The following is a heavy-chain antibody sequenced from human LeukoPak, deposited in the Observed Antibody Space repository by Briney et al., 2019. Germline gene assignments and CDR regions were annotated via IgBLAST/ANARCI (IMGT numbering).Heavy chain of an antibody. Sequence: GALRISCAASGFAFSSHGMSWVRQPPGKGLEWIGSIYYSGSTYYNPSLKSRVTISVDTSKNQFSLKLSSVTAADTAVYYCARRYSGYRGWFDPWGQGTLVTVSS. CDR2: IYYSGST. CDR1: GFAFSSHGM. J-gene: IGHJ5*02. D-gene: IGHD5-12*01. V-gene: IGHV4-39*07. CDR3: ARRYSGYRGWFDP.